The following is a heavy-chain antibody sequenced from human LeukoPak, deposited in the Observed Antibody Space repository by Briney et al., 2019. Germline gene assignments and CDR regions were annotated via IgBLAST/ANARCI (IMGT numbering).Heavy chain of an antibody. D-gene: IGHD6-19*01. V-gene: IGHV4-39*01. J-gene: IGHJ4*02. CDR2: IYYSGST. Sequence: PSDTLSLTCTVSGGSISSVGYYWGWIRQPPGKGLEWIGSIYYSGSTYYNPSLKSRVTISVDTSKNQFSLKLSSVTAADTAVYYCARHGQQQYSSGWYGGYFDYWGQGTLVTVSS. CDR3: ARHGQQQYSSGWYGGYFDY. CDR1: GGSISSVGYY.